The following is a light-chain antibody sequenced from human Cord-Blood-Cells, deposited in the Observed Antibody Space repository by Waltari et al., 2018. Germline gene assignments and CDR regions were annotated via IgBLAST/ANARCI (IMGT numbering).Light chain of an antibody. J-gene: IGLJ3*02. CDR2: DVS. CDR1: SSDVGGYNY. CDR3: CSYADSYTLV. Sequence: QSALTQPRSVSGSPGQSVTISCTGTSSDVGGYNYVSWYQQHPGKAPKLMIYDVSKRPSGVPDRVFGSKSGNTASLTISGLQAEDEADYYCCSYADSYTLVFGGGTKLTVL. V-gene: IGLV2-11*01.